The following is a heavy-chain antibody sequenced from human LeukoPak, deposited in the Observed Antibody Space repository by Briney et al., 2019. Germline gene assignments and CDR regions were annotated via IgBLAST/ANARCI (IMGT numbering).Heavy chain of an antibody. V-gene: IGHV1-2*02. J-gene: IGHJ3*02. D-gene: IGHD1-7*01. CDR1: GYTFTGYY. CDR3: ARPVRYTWIYDAFDI. CDR2: INPTSGGT. Sequence: ASVKVSCKASGYTFTGYYIHWVRQAPGRGLEWMGWINPTSGGTNYAQKFQGRVTMTTDTSISTAYMDLSSLRPDDTAVYYCARPVRYTWIYDAFDIWGQGTTVTVSS.